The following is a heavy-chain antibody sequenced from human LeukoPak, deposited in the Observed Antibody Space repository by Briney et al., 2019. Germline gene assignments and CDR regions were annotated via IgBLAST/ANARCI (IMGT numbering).Heavy chain of an antibody. D-gene: IGHD6-13*01. V-gene: IGHV3-7*01. CDR3: ARDGKAAGVYYFDY. CDR1: GFTFDDYA. CDR2: IKQDGSEK. J-gene: IGHJ4*02. Sequence: GRSLRLSCAASGFTFDDYAMHWVRQAPGKGLEWVANIKQDGSEKYYVDSVKGRFTISRDNAKNSLYLQMNSLRAEDTAVYYCARDGKAAGVYYFDYWGQGTLVTVSS.